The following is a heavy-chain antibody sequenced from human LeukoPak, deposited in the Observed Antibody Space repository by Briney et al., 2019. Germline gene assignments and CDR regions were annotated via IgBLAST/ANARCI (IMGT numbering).Heavy chain of an antibody. CDR2: INHSGNT. V-gene: IGHV4-34*01. Sequence: PSETLSLTCAVYGGSFSGYYWSWIRQPPGKGLEWIGEINHSGNTNYNPSLKSRVTISVDTSKNQFSLKLSSVTAADTAVYYCARSSRFDPWGQGTLVTVSS. CDR3: ARSSRFDP. J-gene: IGHJ5*02. D-gene: IGHD2-15*01. CDR1: GGSFSGYY.